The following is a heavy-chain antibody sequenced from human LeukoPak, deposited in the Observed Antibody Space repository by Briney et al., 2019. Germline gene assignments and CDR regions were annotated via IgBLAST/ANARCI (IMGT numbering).Heavy chain of an antibody. V-gene: IGHV4-34*01. J-gene: IGHJ5*02. D-gene: IGHD3-10*01. CDR2: INHSGST. CDR3: ARGQFIYGTYNWFDP. Sequence: RPSETLSLTCAVYGVSFSGYYWSWIRQPPGKGLEGIGEINHSGSTKYNPSLKSRVTISTDTSKNQVSLKLSSVTAADTAVYYCARGQFIYGTYNWFDPWGQGTLVTVSS. CDR1: GVSFSGYY.